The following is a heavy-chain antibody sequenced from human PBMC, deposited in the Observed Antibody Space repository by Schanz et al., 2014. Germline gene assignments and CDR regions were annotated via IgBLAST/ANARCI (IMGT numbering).Heavy chain of an antibody. J-gene: IGHJ3*01. CDR3: ARGSCTASGCYDAFDL. Sequence: QVQLVESGAEVKKPGASVTVSCKASGFTLTSHFMHWLRQAPGQGLEWMGLINPIDGSTTYVWGFHGRLTMTRDTSTTTFYMDLSTLRSEDTAVYYCARGSCTASGCYDAFDLWGQGTLVTVSS. D-gene: IGHD2-2*01. V-gene: IGHV1-46*01. CDR1: GFTLTSHF. CDR2: INPIDGST.